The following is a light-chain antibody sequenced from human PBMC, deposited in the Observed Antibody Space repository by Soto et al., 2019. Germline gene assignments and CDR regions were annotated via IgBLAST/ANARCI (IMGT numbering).Light chain of an antibody. CDR3: QQYNDWPLT. CDR2: GAF. V-gene: IGKV3-15*01. J-gene: IGKJ1*01. CDR1: QSVSSH. Sequence: ETLMTQSPATPSVSPGERAARSCRSSQSVSSHLAWYQQKPGQAPSLLIYGAFTRATGIPARFSGTGSGTEFTLTISSLQSEDIALYYCQQYNDWPLTFGQGTKVDIK.